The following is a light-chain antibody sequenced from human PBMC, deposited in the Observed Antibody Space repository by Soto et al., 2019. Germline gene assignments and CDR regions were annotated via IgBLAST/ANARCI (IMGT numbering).Light chain of an antibody. CDR3: SSYTSSSAYV. CDR2: EVS. Sequence: QSALTQPASVSGSPGQSITISCTGTSSDVGGYNYVSWYQQHPGKAPKLMIYEVSNRPSGVSNRFSGSKSGNTASLTISGLQAEDEADYYCSSYTSSSAYVFGNGTKVTV. V-gene: IGLV2-14*01. J-gene: IGLJ1*01. CDR1: SSDVGGYNY.